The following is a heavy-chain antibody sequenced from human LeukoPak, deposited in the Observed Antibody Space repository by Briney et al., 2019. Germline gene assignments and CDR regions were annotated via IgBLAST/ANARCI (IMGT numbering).Heavy chain of an antibody. CDR2: ISANGGST. CDR3: VKDLYKGDSSSWYYFDY. J-gene: IGHJ4*02. V-gene: IGHV3-64D*06. Sequence: PGGSLGLSCSASGFIISNYAMHWVRQAPGKGLEYVSGISANGGSTYYADSVKGRFTISRDNSKNTLYLRMSSLRTEDTAIYHCVKDLYKGDSSSWYYFDYWGQGTLVTVSS. D-gene: IGHD6-13*01. CDR1: GFIISNYA.